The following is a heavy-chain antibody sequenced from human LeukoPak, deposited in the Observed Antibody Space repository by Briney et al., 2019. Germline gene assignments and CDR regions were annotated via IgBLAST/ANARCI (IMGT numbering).Heavy chain of an antibody. CDR3: ARGGYDSGSYYKGPLYYFDY. CDR2: IYSGGAT. J-gene: IGHJ4*02. D-gene: IGHD3-10*01. V-gene: IGHV3-53*01. Sequence: GGSLRLSCAASGFTVSSNYMSWVRQAPGKGLEWVSVIYSGGATHYTDSVKGRFTISRDNSKNTLYLQMNSLRAEDTAVYYCARGGYDSGSYYKGPLYYFDYWGQGTLVTVSS. CDR1: GFTVSSNY.